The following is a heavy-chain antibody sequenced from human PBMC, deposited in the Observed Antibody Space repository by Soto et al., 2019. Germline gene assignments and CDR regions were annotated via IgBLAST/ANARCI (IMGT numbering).Heavy chain of an antibody. V-gene: IGHV4-34*01. J-gene: IGHJ4*02. CDR1: GGSFSGYY. CDR2: INHSGST. D-gene: IGHD6-13*01. Sequence: PSETLSLTCAVYGGSFSGYYWSWIRQPPGKGLEWIGEINHSGSTNYNPSLKSRVTISVDTSKNQFSLKLSSVTAADTAVYYCARVGSSSIRVVDYWGQGTLVTVS. CDR3: ARVGSSSIRVVDY.